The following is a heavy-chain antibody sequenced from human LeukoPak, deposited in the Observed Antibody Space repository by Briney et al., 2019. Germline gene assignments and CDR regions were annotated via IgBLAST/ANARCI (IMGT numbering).Heavy chain of an antibody. V-gene: IGHV3-23*01. D-gene: IGHD6-13*01. CDR1: GFTFSSYA. CDR2: ISGSGGST. CDR3: AKDWRRGIAAAHIDY. J-gene: IGHJ4*02. Sequence: AGGSLRLSCAASGFTFSSYAMSWVRQAPGKGLEWVSAISGSGGSTYYADSVKGRFTIPRDNSKNTLYLQMNSLRAEDTAVYYCAKDWRRGIAAAHIDYWGQGTLVTVSS.